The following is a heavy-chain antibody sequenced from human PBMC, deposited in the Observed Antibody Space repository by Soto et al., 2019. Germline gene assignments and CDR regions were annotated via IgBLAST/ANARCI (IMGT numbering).Heavy chain of an antibody. CDR2: IYNNGRP. J-gene: IGHJ4*02. V-gene: IGHV4-59*01. CDR3: ARGGKTSGWYWGFDY. Sequence: SETLSLTCTVSGGSITDYYWNWIRQPPGKGLEWIGYIYNNGRPDYNPSLKSRVTVSIDRSKNHFSLILNSVTAADTAMYFCARGGKTSGWYWGFDYWGQGMLVT. CDR1: GGSITDYY. D-gene: IGHD6-19*01.